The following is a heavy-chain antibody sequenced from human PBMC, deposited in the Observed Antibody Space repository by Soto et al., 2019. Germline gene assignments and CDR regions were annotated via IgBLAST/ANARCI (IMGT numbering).Heavy chain of an antibody. CDR3: ARDGHSNHNYVDA. J-gene: IGHJ5*02. D-gene: IGHD1-1*01. V-gene: IGHV4-31*02. Sequence: PSETLSLTCTVSGSSHSYGGYYWSWLRQQPGKGLEWIGYVYFTGTTYYNPSLKSRLSLPGETSKNQFSLKLTSVTAADTAVYYCARDGHSNHNYVDACPPGTLVIFSS. CDR1: GSSHSYGGYY. CDR2: VYFTGTT.